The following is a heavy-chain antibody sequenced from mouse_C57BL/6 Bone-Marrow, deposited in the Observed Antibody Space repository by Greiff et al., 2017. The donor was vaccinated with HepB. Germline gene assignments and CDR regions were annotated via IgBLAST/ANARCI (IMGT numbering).Heavy chain of an antibody. CDR3: ARHEGGELLGYYYAMDD. J-gene: IGHJ4*01. D-gene: IGHD1-1*01. V-gene: IGHV1-62-2*01. CDR1: GYTFTEYT. CDR2: FYPGSGSI. Sequence: VQLQQSGAELVKPGASVKLSCKASGYTFTEYTIHWVKQRSGRGLEWIGWFYPGSGSIKYNEKFKDKATLTADKSSSTVYMELSRLTSDDSAVYFCARHEGGELLGYYYAMDDWGKGTTVTVAS.